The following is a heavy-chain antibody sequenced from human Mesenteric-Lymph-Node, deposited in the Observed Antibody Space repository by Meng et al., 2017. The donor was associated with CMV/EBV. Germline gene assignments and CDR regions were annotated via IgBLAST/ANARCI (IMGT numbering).Heavy chain of an antibody. J-gene: IGHJ5*02. CDR2: INPNSGVS. V-gene: IGHV1-2*06. Sequence: QVQLGQSRAELLKPGASVMVSCKASGYTFTDFYIHWVRQAPGQGLEWMGRINPNSGVSNSAQNFQGRVTMTRDTSISTAYMELGRLTSDDTAAYYCARDNVNPEGFDPWGQGTLVTVSS. CDR3: ARDNVNPEGFDP. CDR1: GYTFTDFY. D-gene: IGHD2/OR15-2a*01.